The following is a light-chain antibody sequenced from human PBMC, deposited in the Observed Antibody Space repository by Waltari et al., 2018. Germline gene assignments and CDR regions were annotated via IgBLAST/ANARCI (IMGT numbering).Light chain of an antibody. V-gene: IGKV3-20*01. CDR3: QHYLRVPGT. Sequence: EIVFTQSPGTLSLSLGGRATVACRTSQSGSRALAWNQQTPGQAPRLLIYGASARATGNTDRFSGSGSGTDVRLNNSRREPDDFAVYYCQHYLRVPGTFGQGTTVEI. CDR1: QSGSRA. J-gene: IGKJ1*01. CDR2: GAS.